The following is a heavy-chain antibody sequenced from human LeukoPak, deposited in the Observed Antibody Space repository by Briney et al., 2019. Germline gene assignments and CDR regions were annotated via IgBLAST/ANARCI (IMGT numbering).Heavy chain of an antibody. Sequence: ASVKVSCKDCGYTFTSYGVRWVRQAPGQGLEWMGWISAYNGNTNYAQKLQGRVTMTTDTSTTTADMELRSLRSDDTAVYYSARDVVATILPFDYWGQGTLVTVSS. CDR1: GYTFTSYG. D-gene: IGHD5-12*01. J-gene: IGHJ4*02. V-gene: IGHV1-18*01. CDR2: ISAYNGNT. CDR3: ARDVVATILPFDY.